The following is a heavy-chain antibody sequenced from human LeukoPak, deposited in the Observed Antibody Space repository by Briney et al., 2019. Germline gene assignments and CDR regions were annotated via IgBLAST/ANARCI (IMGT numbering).Heavy chain of an antibody. Sequence: AGGSLRLSCAASGFTFSSYEMNWVRQAPGKGLEWVSGINWNSGSIGYADSVKGRFTISRDNVMNSLYLQMNSLRPEDTALYYCVKDRRNPYRPEGPFDPWGQGTLVTVSS. V-gene: IGHV3-9*01. CDR3: VKDRRNPYRPEGPFDP. CDR2: INWNSGSI. D-gene: IGHD1-14*01. J-gene: IGHJ5*02. CDR1: GFTFSSYE.